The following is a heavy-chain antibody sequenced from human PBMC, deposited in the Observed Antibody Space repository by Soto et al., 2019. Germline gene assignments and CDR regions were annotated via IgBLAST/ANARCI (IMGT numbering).Heavy chain of an antibody. CDR2: ISSSGSTI. V-gene: IGHV3-11*01. D-gene: IGHD4-17*01. Sequence: QVQLVESGGGLVKPGGSLRLSCAASGFTFSDYYMSWIRQAPGKGLEWVSYISSSGSTIYYADSVKGRFTISRDNAKNSLYMQMHSRRAEDTAVYYCASNPDYGDYSYYYGMDVWGQGTTVTVSS. CDR3: ASNPDYGDYSYYYGMDV. CDR1: GFTFSDYY. J-gene: IGHJ6*02.